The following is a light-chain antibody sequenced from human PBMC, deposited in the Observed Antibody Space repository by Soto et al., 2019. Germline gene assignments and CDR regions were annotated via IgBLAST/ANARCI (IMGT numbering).Light chain of an antibody. J-gene: IGLJ1*01. CDR2: DNN. V-gene: IGLV1-51*01. CDR3: ATWDSSLCAHV. CDR1: SPNIGNNY. Sequence: QSVLTQPPSVSAAPGQKVTISCSGSSPNIGNNYVSWYQHLPGTAPKLLIYDNNKRPSGIPDRFSGSKSGTSATLDITGLQTGDEADYYCATWDSSLCAHVFGTGTKVTVL.